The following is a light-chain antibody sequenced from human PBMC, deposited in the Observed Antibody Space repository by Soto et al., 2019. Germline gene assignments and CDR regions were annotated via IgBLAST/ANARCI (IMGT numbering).Light chain of an antibody. J-gene: IGKJ2*01. CDR3: QHYNTYSTT. Sequence: DIQMTQSPSTLSASVGDRVTITCRASQSISSWLAWYQQKPGKAPKLLIYKASSLQTGVPSRFSGSGSGTEFTLTISSLQPDDLATYYCQHYNTYSTTFGQGTKLEIK. V-gene: IGKV1-5*03. CDR1: QSISSW. CDR2: KAS.